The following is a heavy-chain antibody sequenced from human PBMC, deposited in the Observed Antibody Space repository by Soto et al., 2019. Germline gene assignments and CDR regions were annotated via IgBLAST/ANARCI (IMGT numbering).Heavy chain of an antibody. CDR1: GYTLTELS. J-gene: IGHJ6*02. CDR3: ARSREAAAPYGMDV. D-gene: IGHD6-13*01. V-gene: IGHV1-69*13. Sequence: ASVKVSCKVSGYTLTELSMHWVRQAPGKGLEWMGGIIPIFGTANYAQKFQGRVTITADESTSTAYMELRSLRSEDTAVYYRARSREAAAPYGMDVWGQGTTVTVSS. CDR2: IIPIFGTA.